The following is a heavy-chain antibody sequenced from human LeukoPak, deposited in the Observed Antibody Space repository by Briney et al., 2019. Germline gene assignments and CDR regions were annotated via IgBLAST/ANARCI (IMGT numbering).Heavy chain of an antibody. Sequence: GGSLRLSCAASGFTFSSYAMSWVRQAPGKGLEWVSPISGSGGSTYYADSVKGRFTISRDNSKNTLYLQMNSLRAEDTAVYYCAKEVWRRTVTTPLDYWGQGTLVTVSS. V-gene: IGHV3-23*01. J-gene: IGHJ4*02. CDR1: GFTFSSYA. D-gene: IGHD4-17*01. CDR2: ISGSGGST. CDR3: AKEVWRRTVTTPLDY.